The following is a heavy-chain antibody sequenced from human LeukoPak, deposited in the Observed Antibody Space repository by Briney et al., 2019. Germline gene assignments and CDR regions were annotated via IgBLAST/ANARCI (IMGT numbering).Heavy chain of an antibody. Sequence: SVKVSCKASGGTFSSYAISWVRQAPGQGLEQMGGIIPMFGTANYAQKFQGRVTITTEESTSTAYMELSSLGSEDTAMYYCARVFARGGEISGSYYYYWGQGTLVTVSS. D-gene: IGHD1-26*01. CDR3: ARVFARGGEISGSYYYY. CDR1: GGTFSSYA. CDR2: IIPMFGTA. V-gene: IGHV1-69*05. J-gene: IGHJ4*02.